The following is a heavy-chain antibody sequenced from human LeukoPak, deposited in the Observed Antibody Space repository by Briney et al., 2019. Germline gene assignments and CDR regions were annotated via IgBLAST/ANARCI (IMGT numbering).Heavy chain of an antibody. CDR3: ARRNGYEAFDI. CDR1: GYIFTAYY. V-gene: IGHV1-2*02. Sequence: ASVKVSCTASGYIFTAYYLHWVRQAPGQGLEWMGWIDPNSGDSSSAPSFQGRVTMTRDTSISTAYMELSSLRFDDSALYSCARRNGYEAFDIWGQGTMVIVSS. CDR2: IDPNSGDS. J-gene: IGHJ3*02. D-gene: IGHD5-24*01.